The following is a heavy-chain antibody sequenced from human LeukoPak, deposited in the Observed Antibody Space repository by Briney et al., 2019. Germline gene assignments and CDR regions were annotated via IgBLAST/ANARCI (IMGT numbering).Heavy chain of an antibody. CDR1: GGSISSSSDY. J-gene: IGHJ4*02. V-gene: IGHV4-39*07. D-gene: IGHD3-10*01. CDR2: IYYSGST. CDR3: AISNSGAWYDY. Sequence: SETLSLTCTVSGGSISSSSDYWGWIRQPPGKGLEWIGSIYYSGSTYYNPSLKSRVTISVDTSKNQFSLKLSSVTAADTAVYYCAISNSGAWYDYWGQGTLVTVSS.